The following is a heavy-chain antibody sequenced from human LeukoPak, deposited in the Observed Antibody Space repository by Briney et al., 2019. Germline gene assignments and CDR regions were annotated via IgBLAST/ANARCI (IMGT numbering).Heavy chain of an antibody. D-gene: IGHD6-19*01. J-gene: IGHJ4*02. Sequence: GASVKVSCKASGYTFTSYAMHWVRQAPGQRLEWMGWINAGNGNTKYSQKFQGRVTITRDTSASTAYMELSSLRSEDTAVYYCARGGIAVAGWYFDYWGQGTLVTVSS. CDR3: ARGGIAVAGWYFDY. CDR1: GYTFTSYA. CDR2: INAGNGNT. V-gene: IGHV1-3*01.